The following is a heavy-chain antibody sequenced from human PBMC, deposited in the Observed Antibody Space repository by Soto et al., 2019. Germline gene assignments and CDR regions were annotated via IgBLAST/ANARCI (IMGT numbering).Heavy chain of an antibody. CDR2: ISSRGTTM. Sequence: PGGSLRLSCAASGFTFSSYEMNWVRQAPGKGLEWVSYISSRGTTMYYADSVKGRFTISRDNAKNSLFLQMNSLRAEDTAIYYCVSPSDWPDYWGQGTPVTVSS. CDR1: GFTFSSYE. D-gene: IGHD2-21*02. V-gene: IGHV3-48*03. J-gene: IGHJ4*02. CDR3: VSPSDWPDY.